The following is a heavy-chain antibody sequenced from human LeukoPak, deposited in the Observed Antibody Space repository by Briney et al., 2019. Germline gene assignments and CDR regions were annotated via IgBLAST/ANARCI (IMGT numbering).Heavy chain of an antibody. Sequence: ASVKVSCKASGYTFTSYAMHWVRQAPGQRLEWMGWINAGNGNTKYSQKFQGRVTITRDTSASTAYMELSSLRSEDTAVYYCARDVRFGELSYYYGMDVWGKGTTVTVSS. D-gene: IGHD3-10*01. CDR3: ARDVRFGELSYYYGMDV. CDR1: GYTFTSYA. J-gene: IGHJ6*04. CDR2: INAGNGNT. V-gene: IGHV1-3*01.